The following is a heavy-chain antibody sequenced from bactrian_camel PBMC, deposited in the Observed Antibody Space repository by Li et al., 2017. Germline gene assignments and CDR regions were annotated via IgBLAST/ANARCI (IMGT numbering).Heavy chain of an antibody. CDR2: IYADGVNI. V-gene: IGHV3S5*01. CDR1: GFTLRSYY. CDR3: VKRSLYGSMDS. Sequence: HVQLVESGGGMVQPGRSLRLSCAASGFTLRSYYMTWVRQAPGKGLEWVSSIYADGVNIRYADSVKGRFTISRDNAKNTVTVYLQMDSLKPEDTAMYYCVKRSLYGSMDSWGQGTQVTVS. J-gene: IGHJ4*01. D-gene: IGHD6*01.